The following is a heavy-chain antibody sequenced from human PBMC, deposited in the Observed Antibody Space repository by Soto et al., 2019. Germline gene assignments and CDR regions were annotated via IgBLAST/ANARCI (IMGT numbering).Heavy chain of an antibody. Sequence: QVQLVESGGSLAKPGGSLRLSCAASGFTFSDYYVTWLRQAPGRGLEWLGYIGGRGSPQRYADSVKGRFTISRDNAKNSLYLQMNSLRAEDTAVYYCAKEKIVAAKYYGMDVWGQGTTVTVSS. V-gene: IGHV3-11*01. D-gene: IGHD2-15*01. CDR1: GFTFSDYY. CDR3: AKEKIVAAKYYGMDV. CDR2: IGGRGSPQ. J-gene: IGHJ6*02.